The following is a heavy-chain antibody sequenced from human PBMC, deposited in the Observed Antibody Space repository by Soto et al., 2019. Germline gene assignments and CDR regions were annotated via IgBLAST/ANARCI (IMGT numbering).Heavy chain of an antibody. V-gene: IGHV2-5*02. D-gene: IGHD1-1*01. CDR1: GFSLSTSGVG. J-gene: IGHJ4*02. CDR3: AHRAGPHGNWNGGYFAL. CDR2: IYWDDDK. Sequence: QITLKESGPTRVRPTQTLTLTCTFSGFSLSTSGVGVGWIRQPPGKALERLALIYWDDDKRYSPSLKDMLTSSKDTSTNQVGLTVSNMDPMDTTTYYCAHRAGPHGNWNGGYFALWGQGALVTVSS.